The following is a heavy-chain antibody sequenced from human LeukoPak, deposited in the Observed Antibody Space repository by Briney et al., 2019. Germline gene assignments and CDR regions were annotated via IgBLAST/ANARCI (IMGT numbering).Heavy chain of an antibody. CDR2: MSYDGFNK. Sequence: GRSLTRSCAASGFTFSSYPMHWVRQSLRKGLEWVAVMSYDGFNKYHVESVKGRFTISRDNSKNTLYLQMNSLRAEDTAVYYCAKTKGYSYGYYFDYWGQGTLVTVSS. V-gene: IGHV3-30*18. D-gene: IGHD5-18*01. CDR1: GFTFSSYP. J-gene: IGHJ4*02. CDR3: AKTKGYSYGYYFDY.